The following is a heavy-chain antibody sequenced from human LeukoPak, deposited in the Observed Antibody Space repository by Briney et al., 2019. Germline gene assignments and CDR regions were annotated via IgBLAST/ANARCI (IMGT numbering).Heavy chain of an antibody. CDR1: GFIFSNYA. V-gene: IGHV3-23*01. Sequence: GGSLRLSCAASGFIFSNYAMTWVRQASGKGLEYISSITDSGGSAYYADSVKGRFTLSRDNSRDTLYLHLNSLRAEDTALYYCAKGGLGQASGLDVWGQGTTVIVSS. CDR3: AKGGLGQASGLDV. CDR2: ITDSGGSA. D-gene: IGHD3-10*01. J-gene: IGHJ6*02.